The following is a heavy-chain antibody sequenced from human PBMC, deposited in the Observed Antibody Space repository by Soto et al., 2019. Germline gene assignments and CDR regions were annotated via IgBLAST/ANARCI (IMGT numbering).Heavy chain of an antibody. J-gene: IGHJ4*02. CDR3: ARGQGSRTYYATRTNAPTTEFDY. V-gene: IGHV4-34*01. D-gene: IGHD3-10*01. CDR1: GGSFSGYY. Sequence: SETLSLTCAVYGGSFSGYYWSWIRQFPGKGLEWIGEINHSGSTNYNPSLKSRVTMSGDMSKNQFSLKVSSVTAADTAVYYCARGQGSRTYYATRTNAPTTEFDYWGPGTLVTVSS. CDR2: INHSGST.